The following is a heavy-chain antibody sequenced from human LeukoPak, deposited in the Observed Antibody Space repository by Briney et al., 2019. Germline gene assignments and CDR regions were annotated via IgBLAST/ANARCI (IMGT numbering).Heavy chain of an antibody. V-gene: IGHV1-2*02. J-gene: IGHJ5*02. CDR3: AKDLFLGYCSSTSCKDNWFDP. CDR1: GYTFTGYY. CDR2: INPNSGGT. Sequence: ASVKVSCKASGYTFTGYYMHWVRQAPGQGLEWMGWINPNSGGTNYAQKFQGRVTMTRDTSISTAYMELSRLRSDDTAVYYCAKDLFLGYCSSTSCKDNWFDPWGQGTLVTVSS. D-gene: IGHD2-2*01.